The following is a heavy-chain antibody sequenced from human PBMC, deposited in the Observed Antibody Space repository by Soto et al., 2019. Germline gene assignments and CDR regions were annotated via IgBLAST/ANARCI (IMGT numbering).Heavy chain of an antibody. CDR2: ISAYNGNT. Sequence: ASVKVSCKASGYTFASYGLSWVRQAPGQGLEWMGWISAYNGNTNYAQKLQGRVTMTTDTSTSTAHMELRSLRSDDTAVYYCARVVDILTGYPVDFDYWGQGTLVTVSS. CDR3: ARVVDILTGYPVDFDY. V-gene: IGHV1-18*01. CDR1: GYTFASYG. J-gene: IGHJ4*02. D-gene: IGHD3-9*01.